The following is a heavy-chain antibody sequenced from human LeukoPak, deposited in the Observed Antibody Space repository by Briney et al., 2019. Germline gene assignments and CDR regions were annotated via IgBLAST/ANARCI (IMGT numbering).Heavy chain of an antibody. J-gene: IGHJ4*02. CDR3: AKELAARWYFDY. Sequence: GGSLRLSCAASGFTFSSYGMHWVRQAPGKGLEWVAFIRYDGSNKYYADSVKGRFTISRDNSKNTLYLQMNSLRAEDTAVYYCAKELAARWYFDYWGQGTLVTVSS. CDR2: IRYDGSNK. CDR1: GFTFSSYG. D-gene: IGHD6-6*01. V-gene: IGHV3-30*02.